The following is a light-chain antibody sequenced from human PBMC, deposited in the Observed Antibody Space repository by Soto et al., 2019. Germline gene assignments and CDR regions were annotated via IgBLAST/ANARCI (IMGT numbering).Light chain of an antibody. CDR1: SSDVGNYNY. CDR2: MVS. J-gene: IGLJ1*01. CDR3: NSTTPGSPYV. V-gene: IGLV2-14*01. Sequence: QSVLTQPASVSGSPGQSITISCTGTSSDVGNYNYVSWYQQYPGRVPKLLIYMVSNRPSGVSNSFSGSKSGNTASLTISGLHAEDEADYFCNSTTPGSPYVLRTGTKVTVL.